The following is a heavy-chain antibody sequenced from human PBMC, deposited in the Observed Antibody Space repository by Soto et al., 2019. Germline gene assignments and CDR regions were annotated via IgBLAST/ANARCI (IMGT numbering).Heavy chain of an antibody. CDR1: GFTFSSYA. J-gene: IGHJ4*02. D-gene: IGHD3-3*01. CDR2: ISGSGGST. CDR3: AKVAIFGVVITYYFDY. Sequence: GGSLRLSCAASGFTFSSYAMSWVRQAPGKGLEWVSAISGSGGSTYYADSVKGRFTISRDNSKNTLYLQMNSLKAEDTAVYYCAKVAIFGVVITYYFDYWGQGTLVTVSS. V-gene: IGHV3-23*01.